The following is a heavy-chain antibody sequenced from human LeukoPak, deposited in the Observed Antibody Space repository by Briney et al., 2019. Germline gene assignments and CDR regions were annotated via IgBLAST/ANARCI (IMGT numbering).Heavy chain of an antibody. CDR1: GGSFSGYY. J-gene: IGHJ3*02. CDR2: INQSGST. V-gene: IGHV4-34*01. CDR3: ARAPRRAFDI. Sequence: SETLSLTCAVYGGSFSGYYWSWIRQPPGKGLEWIGEINQSGSTNYNPSLKSRVTISVDTSKNQFSLKLSSVTAADTAVYNCARAPRRAFDIWGQGTMVTVSS.